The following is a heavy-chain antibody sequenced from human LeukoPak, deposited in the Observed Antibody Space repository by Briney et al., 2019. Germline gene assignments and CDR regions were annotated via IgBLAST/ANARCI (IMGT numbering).Heavy chain of an antibody. D-gene: IGHD6-6*01. CDR3: ARVADEYSSLDY. CDR2: INWNGGST. Sequence: PGGTLRLSCVASGFTFSSHGMNWVRQAPGKGLEWVSGINWNGGSTGYADSVKGRFTISRDNAKNSLYLQMNSLRAEDTALYYCARVADEYSSLDYWGQGTLVTVSS. J-gene: IGHJ4*02. V-gene: IGHV3-20*04. CDR1: GFTFSSHG.